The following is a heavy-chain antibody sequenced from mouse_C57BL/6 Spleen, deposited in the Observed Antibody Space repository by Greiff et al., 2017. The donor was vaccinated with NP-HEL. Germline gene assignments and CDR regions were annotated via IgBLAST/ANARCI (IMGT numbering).Heavy chain of an antibody. V-gene: IGHV1-15*01. CDR1: GYTFTDYE. Sequence: QVQLQQSGAELVRPGASVTLSCKASGYTFTDYEMHWVKQTPVHGLEWIGAIDPETGGTAYNQKFKGKAILTADKSSSTAYMELRSLTSEDSAVYYCTRKLFLITTVVAFDYWGQGTTLTVSS. D-gene: IGHD1-1*01. J-gene: IGHJ2*01. CDR3: TRKLFLITTVVAFDY. CDR2: IDPETGGT.